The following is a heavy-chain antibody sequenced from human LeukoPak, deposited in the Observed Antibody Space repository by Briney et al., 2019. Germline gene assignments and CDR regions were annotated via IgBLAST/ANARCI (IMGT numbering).Heavy chain of an antibody. CDR2: IIPIFGTA. J-gene: IGHJ4*02. V-gene: IGHV1-69*05. CDR3: ATGTMVRGVPGFDY. CDR1: GGTFSSYA. D-gene: IGHD3-10*01. Sequence: SVKVSCKASGGTFSSYAISWVRQAPGQGLEWMGGIIPIFGTANYAQKFQGRVTITTDESTSTAYMELSSLRSEDTAVYYCATGTMVRGVPGFDYWGQGTLVTVSS.